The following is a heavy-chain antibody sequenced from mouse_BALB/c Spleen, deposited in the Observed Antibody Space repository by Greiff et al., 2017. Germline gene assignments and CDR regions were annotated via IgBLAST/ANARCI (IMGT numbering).Heavy chain of an antibody. Sequence: EVHLVESGGGLVKPGGSLKLSCAASGFTFSSYTMSWVRQTPEKRLEWVATISSGGSYTYYPDSVKGRFTISRDNAKNTLYLQMSSLKSEDTAMYYCTREGVRDYGYFDDWGQGTTLTVSS. V-gene: IGHV5-6-4*01. CDR2: ISSGGSYT. D-gene: IGHD1-1*01. CDR1: GFTFSSYT. CDR3: TREGVRDYGYFDD. J-gene: IGHJ2*01.